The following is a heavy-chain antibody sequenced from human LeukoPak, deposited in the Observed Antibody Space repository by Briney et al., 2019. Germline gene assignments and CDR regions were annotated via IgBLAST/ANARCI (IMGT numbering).Heavy chain of an antibody. V-gene: IGHV3-30*18. CDR3: AKEGTPQVSTWYDL. J-gene: IGHJ5*02. Sequence: GGSLRLSCAASGFTFSTYWMHWVRQAPGKGLVWVAVISYEGGTQHYADSVKGRFIISRDNPRNTLYLQMNILRTEDTAVYYCAKEGTPQVSTWYDLWGQGTQVIVSS. CDR2: ISYEGGTQ. CDR1: GFTFSTYW. D-gene: IGHD3-10*01.